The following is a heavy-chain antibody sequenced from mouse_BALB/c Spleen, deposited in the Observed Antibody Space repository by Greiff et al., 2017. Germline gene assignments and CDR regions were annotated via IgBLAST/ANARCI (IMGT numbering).Heavy chain of an antibody. Sequence: VQLKESGPGLVKPSQSLSLTCTVTGYSITSDYAWNWIRQFPGNKLEWMGYISYSGSTSYNPSLKSRISITRDTSKNQFFLQLNSVTTEDTAMYYCTRDRGKGAMDYWGQGTSVTVSS. CDR1: GYSITSDYA. V-gene: IGHV3-2*02. CDR3: TRDRGKGAMDY. CDR2: ISYSGST. J-gene: IGHJ4*01. D-gene: IGHD2-1*01.